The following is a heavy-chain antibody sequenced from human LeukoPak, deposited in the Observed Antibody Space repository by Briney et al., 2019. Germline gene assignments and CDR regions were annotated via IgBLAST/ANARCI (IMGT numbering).Heavy chain of an antibody. CDR3: ASVVYSFGKN. Sequence: GGSLRLSCAASGSTFSSYSMNWVRQAPGKGLEWVSYISSSSATIYYADSVKGRFTISRDNAKNSLYLQMSGLRDEDTAIYYCASVVYSFGKNWGQGTLVTVSS. J-gene: IGHJ4*02. CDR2: ISSSSATI. D-gene: IGHD6-13*01. V-gene: IGHV3-48*02. CDR1: GSTFSSYS.